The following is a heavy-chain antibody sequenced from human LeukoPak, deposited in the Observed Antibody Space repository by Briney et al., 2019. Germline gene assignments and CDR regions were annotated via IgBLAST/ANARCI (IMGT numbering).Heavy chain of an antibody. D-gene: IGHD4-17*01. CDR2: INSDGSTT. CDR3: ARARDYGDYVNWFDP. V-gene: IGHV3-74*01. J-gene: IGHJ5*02. CDR1: GFTFSSYW. Sequence: PGGSLRLSCAASGFTFSSYWMHWVRQTPGKGLVWVSRINSDGSTTSYADSVKGRFTISRDNAKNTPYPQMSSLRAEDTAVYYCARARDYGDYVNWFDPWGQGTLVTVSS.